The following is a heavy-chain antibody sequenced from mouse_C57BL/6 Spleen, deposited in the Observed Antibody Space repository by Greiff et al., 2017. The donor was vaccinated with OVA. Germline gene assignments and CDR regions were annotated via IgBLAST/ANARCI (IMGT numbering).Heavy chain of an antibody. D-gene: IGHD4-1*01. CDR1: GYTFTSYG. CDR2: IYPRSGNT. J-gene: IGHJ4*01. V-gene: IGHV1-81*01. Sequence: VKLQESGAELARPGASVKLSCKASGYTFTSYGISWVKQRTGQGLEWIGEIYPRSGNTYYNEKFKGKATLTADKSSSTAYMELRSLTSEDSAVYFCARWDSYYAMDYWGQGTSVTVSS. CDR3: ARWDSYYAMDY.